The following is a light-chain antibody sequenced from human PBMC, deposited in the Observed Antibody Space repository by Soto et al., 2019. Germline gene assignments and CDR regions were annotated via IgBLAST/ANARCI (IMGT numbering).Light chain of an antibody. V-gene: IGKV3-15*01. CDR2: GAS. CDR3: QQYNNWPPWT. CDR1: QSVRSN. Sequence: EIVMTQSPATLSVSPGERATLSCRSSQSVRSNVAWFQQKPGQAPRLLIYGASTRATGIPARFSGSGSETEFTLTISRLQSQDLALYFCQQYNNWPPWTFGHGNKG. J-gene: IGKJ1*01.